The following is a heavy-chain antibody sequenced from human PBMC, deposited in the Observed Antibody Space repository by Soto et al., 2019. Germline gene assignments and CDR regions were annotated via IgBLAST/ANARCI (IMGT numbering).Heavy chain of an antibody. V-gene: IGHV4-34*01. CDR2: INHSGST. J-gene: IGHJ5*02. CDR1: GGSFSGYY. D-gene: IGHD3-3*01. CDR3: ASHGGYDFWSGYYSNWFDP. Sequence: TSETLSLTCAVYGGSFSGYYCSWIRQPPGKGLEWIGEINHSGSTNYNPSLKSRVTISVDTSKNQFSLKLSSVTAADTAVYYCASHGGYDFWSGYYSNWFDPWGQGTLVTVSS.